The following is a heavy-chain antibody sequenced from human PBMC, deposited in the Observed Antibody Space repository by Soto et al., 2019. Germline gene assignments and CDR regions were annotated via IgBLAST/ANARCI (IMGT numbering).Heavy chain of an antibody. J-gene: IGHJ6*02. V-gene: IGHV3-30*18. CDR3: AKDRSRAHYYYGMDV. CDR1: GFTFSSYG. CDR2: ISYDGSNK. Sequence: QVQLVESGGGVVQPGRSLRLSCAASGFTFSSYGMHWVRQAPGKGLEWVAVISYDGSNKYYADSVKGRFTISRDNSKNTLYLQMNCLRAEDTAVYYCAKDRSRAHYYYGMDVWGQGTTVTVSS. D-gene: IGHD3-10*01.